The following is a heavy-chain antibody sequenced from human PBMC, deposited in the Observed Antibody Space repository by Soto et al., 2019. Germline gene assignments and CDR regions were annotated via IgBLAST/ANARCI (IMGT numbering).Heavy chain of an antibody. V-gene: IGHV6-1*01. CDR1: GDSVSNNRAA. J-gene: IGHJ4*02. CDR3: VRMDVAVGGYFAY. Sequence: SQTLSLTCVISGDSVSNNRAAWNWIRQSPSRGLEWLGRTYYRSKRYNDYGVSVKSRIIISPEASKNQFSLHLNSVTPADTAVYYCVRMDVAVGGYFAYCGQGNLVTVSS. CDR2: TYYRSKRYN. D-gene: IGHD6-19*01.